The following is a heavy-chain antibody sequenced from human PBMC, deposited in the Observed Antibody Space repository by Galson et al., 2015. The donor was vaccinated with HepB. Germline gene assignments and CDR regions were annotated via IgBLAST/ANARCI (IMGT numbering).Heavy chain of an antibody. CDR2: ISYDGSNK. J-gene: IGHJ4*02. V-gene: IGHV3-30*04. CDR3: ARGWGTDTPFDY. Sequence: SLRLSCAASGFTFSSYAMHWVRQALGKGLEWVAVISYDGSNKYYADSVKGRFTISRDNSKNTLYLQMNSLRAEDTAVYYCARGWGTDTPFDYWGQGTLVTVSS. D-gene: IGHD2-8*02. CDR1: GFTFSSYA.